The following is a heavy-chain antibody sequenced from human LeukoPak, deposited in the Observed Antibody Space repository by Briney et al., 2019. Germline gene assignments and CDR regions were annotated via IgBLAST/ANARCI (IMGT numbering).Heavy chain of an antibody. CDR1: GFILSNCA. V-gene: IGHV3-23*01. CDR3: VKEVVATIPPL. J-gene: IGHJ4*02. D-gene: IGHD5-12*01. Sequence: GGSLRLSCAASGFILSNCAMTWVRQAPGKGLQWVSGIDTKGTRTYYADSVKGRFTISRDNSKNTLFLQMNSLRAEDTAVYYCVKEVVATIPPLWGQGTLVTVSS. CDR2: IDTKGTRT.